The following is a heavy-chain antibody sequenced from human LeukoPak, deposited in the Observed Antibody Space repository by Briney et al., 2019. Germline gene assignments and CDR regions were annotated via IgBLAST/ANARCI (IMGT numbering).Heavy chain of an antibody. V-gene: IGHV4-34*01. CDR1: GGSFSGYY. J-gene: IGHJ6*02. Sequence: SETLSLTCAVYGGSFSGYYWSWIRQPPGQGLEWIGEINHSGSTNYNPSLKSRVTISVDTSKNQFSLKLSSVTAADTAVYYCARGVGVRLRMDVWGQGTTVTVSS. CDR3: ARGVGVRLRMDV. D-gene: IGHD1-26*01. CDR2: INHSGST.